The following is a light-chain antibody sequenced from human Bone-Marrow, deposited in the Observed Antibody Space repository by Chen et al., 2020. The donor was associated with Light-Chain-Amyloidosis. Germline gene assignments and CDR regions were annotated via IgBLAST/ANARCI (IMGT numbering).Light chain of an antibody. V-gene: IGKV3-20*01. CDR2: GSS. Sequence: EIVLTQSPGTLSLSPGEGANLSCRASQTISSNYLTWYQQKFGQAPRLLIYGSSSRATGIPDRFTGSGSGTDFTLTINRLETGDFAMYYCQQYGTSPLTFGGGTKVEIK. J-gene: IGKJ4*01. CDR3: QQYGTSPLT. CDR1: QTISSNY.